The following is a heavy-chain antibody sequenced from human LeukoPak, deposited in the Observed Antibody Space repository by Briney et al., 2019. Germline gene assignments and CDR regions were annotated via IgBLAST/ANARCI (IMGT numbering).Heavy chain of an antibody. Sequence: GGSLRLSCAASGFTFDDYAMHWVRQAPGKGLEWVSLISGDGGSTYYADSVKGRFTISRDNSKNSLYLRMNSLRTEDTALYYCAKDIGESYYYYYGMDVWGQGTTVTVSS. CDR2: ISGDGGST. CDR3: AKDIGESYYYYYGMDV. J-gene: IGHJ6*02. CDR1: GFTFDDYA. D-gene: IGHD3-10*01. V-gene: IGHV3-43*02.